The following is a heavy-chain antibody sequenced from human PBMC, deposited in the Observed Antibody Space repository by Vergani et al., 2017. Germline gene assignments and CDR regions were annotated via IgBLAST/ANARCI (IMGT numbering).Heavy chain of an antibody. J-gene: IGHJ3*02. Sequence: QLQLQESGPGLVKPSETLSLTCTVSGGSISSYYWSWIRQPPGKGLEWIGYIYYSGSTNYNPSLKSRVTISVDTSKNQFSLKLSSVTAADTAVYYCARDYYYDSSGYYYLEAFDIWGQGTMVTVSS. CDR3: ARDYYYDSSGYYYLEAFDI. D-gene: IGHD3-22*01. CDR1: GGSISSYY. V-gene: IGHV4-59*01. CDR2: IYYSGST.